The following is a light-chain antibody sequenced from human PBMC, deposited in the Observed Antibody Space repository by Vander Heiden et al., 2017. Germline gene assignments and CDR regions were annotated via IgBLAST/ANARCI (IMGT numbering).Light chain of an antibody. J-gene: IGKJ4*01. CDR3: QRDASPPLT. V-gene: IGKV1-39*01. CDR2: AAS. CDR1: QSINNY. Sequence: DIRLTQSPSSLSASAGDRITITCRASQSINNYLDWYQQKPGTAPKLLIYAASTLQSGVPSRFSGSGSGTDFTLTISSLQPEDFATYYCQRDASPPLTFGGGTKVEIK.